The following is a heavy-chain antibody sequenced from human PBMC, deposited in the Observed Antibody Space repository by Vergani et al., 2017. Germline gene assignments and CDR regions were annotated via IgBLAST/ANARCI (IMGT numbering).Heavy chain of an antibody. CDR1: GFALNRHA. V-gene: IGHV3-30-3*01. J-gene: IGHJ4*02. CDR2: ISFDGTNE. Sequence: QVQLVDSGGGVVQPGTSLRLSCVVSGFALNRHAMYWVRQAPGKGLEWVVGISFDGTNEYYPDLVKGRFTISRDIAKNTLYLQVRSLRLEDTGVYHCVRDRGLCAGGRCYTEAWDYWVQGTPVTVSS. D-gene: IGHD2-2*02. CDR3: VRDRGLCAGGRCYTEAWDY.